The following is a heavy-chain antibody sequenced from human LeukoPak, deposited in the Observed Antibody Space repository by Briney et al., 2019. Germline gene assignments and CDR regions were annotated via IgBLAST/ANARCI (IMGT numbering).Heavy chain of an antibody. CDR1: GFTVSNNH. D-gene: IGHD3-16*01. J-gene: IGHJ6*02. Sequence: QPGGSLRLTCGASGFTVSNNHMSWVRQAPGKGLEWVSITYSDGTTYYADSGKGRFTISRDNSRNTLYVQMNSLRAEDTAVYFCARDRVEVTTSMLGGVKRTVTDYYGMDVWGQGTTVTVSS. CDR3: ARDRVEVTTSMLGGVKRTVTDYYGMDV. V-gene: IGHV3-53*01. CDR2: TYSDGTT.